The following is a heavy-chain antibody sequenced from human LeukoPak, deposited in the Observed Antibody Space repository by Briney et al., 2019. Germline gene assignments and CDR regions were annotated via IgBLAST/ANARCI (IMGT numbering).Heavy chain of an antibody. CDR1: GGSISSGSYY. D-gene: IGHD3-22*01. CDR3: ATDWEVVVIPNYYYYYMDV. Sequence: SETLSLTCTVSGGSISSGSYYWSWIRQPAGKGLEWIGRIYTSGSTNYNPSLKSRVTISVDTSKNQFSLKLSSVTAADTAVYYCATDWEVVVIPNYYYYYMDVWGKGTTVTVSS. CDR2: IYTSGST. J-gene: IGHJ6*03. V-gene: IGHV4-61*02.